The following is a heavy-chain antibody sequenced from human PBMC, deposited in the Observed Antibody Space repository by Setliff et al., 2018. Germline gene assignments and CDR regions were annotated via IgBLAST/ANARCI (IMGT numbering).Heavy chain of an antibody. CDR2: INTNTGNP. J-gene: IGHJ4*02. V-gene: IGHV7-4-1*02. CDR3: ATGSLVAAGTGH. CDR1: GYTFTTYA. Sequence: ASVKVSCKASGYTFTTYAISWMRQAPGQGLEWMGWINTNTGNPMYAQGFTGRFVFSLDPSVSTAYLQISSLKAEDTALYYCATGSLVAAGTGHWGQGTLVTVSS. D-gene: IGHD6-13*01.